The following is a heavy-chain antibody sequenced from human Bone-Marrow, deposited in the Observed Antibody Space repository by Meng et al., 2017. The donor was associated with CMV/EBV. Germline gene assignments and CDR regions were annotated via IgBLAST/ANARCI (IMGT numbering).Heavy chain of an antibody. CDR3: ARYSGTGYFDL. D-gene: IGHD2-15*01. CDR1: GFTFSSYW. CDR2: IKQDGSEK. J-gene: IGHJ2*01. Sequence: GESLKISCAASGFTFSSYWMSWVRQAPGKGLEWVANIKQDGSEKYYVDSVKGRFTISRDNAKNSLYLQMNSLRAEDTAVYYCARYSGTGYFDLWGRGTLVTVS. V-gene: IGHV3-7*01.